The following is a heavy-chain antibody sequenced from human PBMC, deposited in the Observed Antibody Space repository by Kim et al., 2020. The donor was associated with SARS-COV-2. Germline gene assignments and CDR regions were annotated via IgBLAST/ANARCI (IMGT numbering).Heavy chain of an antibody. Sequence: SVKGRFTISRDNSKNTMYLQMNSLRAEDTAVYYCARDFHSSSFISDAFDIWGQGTMVTVSS. D-gene: IGHD6-13*01. V-gene: IGHV3-30*01. J-gene: IGHJ3*02. CDR3: ARDFHSSSFISDAFDI.